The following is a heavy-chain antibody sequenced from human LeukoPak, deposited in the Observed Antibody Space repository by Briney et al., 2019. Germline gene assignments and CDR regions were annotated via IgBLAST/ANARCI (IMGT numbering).Heavy chain of an antibody. J-gene: IGHJ4*02. V-gene: IGHV1-2*02. Sequence: ASVKVSCKASTYSFIGYYMLWVRQVPGQGLEWMGWINPSSGDTNSAQKFQDRVAMTRDTSITTGYMELSGLRSDDTAVYYCTITTQYWSTFDYWGQGILVTVSS. CDR2: INPSSGDT. D-gene: IGHD2-8*02. CDR1: TYSFIGYY. CDR3: TITTQYWSTFDY.